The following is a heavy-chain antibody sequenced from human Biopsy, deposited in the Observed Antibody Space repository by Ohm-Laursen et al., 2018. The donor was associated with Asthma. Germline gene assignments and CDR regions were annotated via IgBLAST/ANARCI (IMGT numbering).Heavy chain of an antibody. V-gene: IGHV3-33*06. D-gene: IGHD4-17*01. CDR1: GFTFSSYG. CDR3: AKGHGDYVFPYFQH. Sequence: SLRLSCAAAGFTFSSYGMHWVRQAPGKGLEWVAVIWYDGSNKYYADSVKGRFTISRDNSKNTLYLQMNSLRAEDTAVYYCAKGHGDYVFPYFQHWGQGTLVTVSS. J-gene: IGHJ1*01. CDR2: IWYDGSNK.